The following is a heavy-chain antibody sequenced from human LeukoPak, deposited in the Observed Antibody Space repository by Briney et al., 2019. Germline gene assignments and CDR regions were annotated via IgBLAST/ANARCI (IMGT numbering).Heavy chain of an antibody. CDR1: GDSVSSNSAA. V-gene: IGHV6-1*01. CDR3: ATRAYCGGDCYSHFDY. Sequence: SQTLSLTCAISGDSVSSNSAAWNWIRQSPSRGLEWLGRTYYRSKWYNDYAVSVKSRITINPDTSKNQFSLQLNSVTAADTAVYYCATRAYCGGDCYSHFDYWGQGTLVTVSS. CDR2: TYYRSKWYN. J-gene: IGHJ4*02. D-gene: IGHD2-21*02.